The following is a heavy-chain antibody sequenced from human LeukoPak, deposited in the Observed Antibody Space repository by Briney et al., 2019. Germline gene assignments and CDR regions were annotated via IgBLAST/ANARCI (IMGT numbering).Heavy chain of an antibody. J-gene: IGHJ4*02. Sequence: SQTLSLTCTVSGGSISSGGYSWSWIRQHPGKGLEWIGYIYYSGSTYYNPSLKSRVTISVDTSKNQFSLKLSSVTAADTAVYYCARGGWSSTDFDYWGQGTLVTVSS. CDR1: GGSISSGGYS. CDR2: IYYSGST. CDR3: ARGGWSSTDFDY. V-gene: IGHV4-31*03. D-gene: IGHD2-2*01.